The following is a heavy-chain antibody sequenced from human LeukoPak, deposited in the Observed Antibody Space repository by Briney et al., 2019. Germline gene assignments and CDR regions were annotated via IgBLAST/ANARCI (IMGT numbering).Heavy chain of an antibody. CDR1: GYTFTSYD. Sequence: ASVKVPCKASGYTFTSYDMHWVRQAPGQRLEWMGWINAGNGNTKYSQKFQGRVTTIRDTSASTAYMELSSLRSEDTAVYYCARGRAGYSSGWYYWGQGTLVTVSS. D-gene: IGHD6-19*01. J-gene: IGHJ4*02. CDR3: ARGRAGYSSGWYY. V-gene: IGHV1-3*01. CDR2: INAGNGNT.